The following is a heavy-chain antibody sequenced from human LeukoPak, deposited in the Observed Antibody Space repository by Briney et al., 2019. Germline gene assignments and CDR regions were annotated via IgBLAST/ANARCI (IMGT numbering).Heavy chain of an antibody. D-gene: IGHD3-22*01. Sequence: GGSLRLSCAVSGITLSNYGMSWVRQAPGKGLEWVAGISGSGGGTNYADSVKGRFTISRDNARNTLYLQMNSLRVEDTAAYFCAKRGVVIRVILVGFHKEAYYFDSWGQGALVTVSS. CDR3: AKRGVVIRVILVGFHKEAYYFDS. V-gene: IGHV3-23*01. CDR1: GITLSNYG. CDR2: ISGSGGGT. J-gene: IGHJ4*02.